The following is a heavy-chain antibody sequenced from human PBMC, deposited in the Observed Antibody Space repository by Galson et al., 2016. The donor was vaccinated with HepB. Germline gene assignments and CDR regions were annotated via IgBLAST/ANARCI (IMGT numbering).Heavy chain of an antibody. V-gene: IGHV1-69*13. D-gene: IGHD3-10*01. CDR3: AKGLEGVSGAFDI. CDR1: GGAFRKYV. CDR2: IIASIETA. Sequence: SVKVSCKVSGGAFRKYVMTWVRQAPGQGPKWIGGIIASIETASYAQNFQDRVTITADESTNPTYMELSGLRSEDTALYYCAKGLEGVSGAFDIWGQGTMVTVSS. J-gene: IGHJ3*02.